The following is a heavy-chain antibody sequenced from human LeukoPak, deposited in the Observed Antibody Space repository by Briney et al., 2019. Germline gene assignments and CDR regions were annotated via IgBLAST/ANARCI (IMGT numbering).Heavy chain of an antibody. CDR1: GGTFSSYA. CDR2: IIPIFGTA. CDR3: ARDLYFGGSGYYYNY. D-gene: IGHD3-22*01. Sequence: ASVKVSCKASGGTFSSYAISWVRQAPGQGLEWMGGIIPIFGTANYAQKFQGRVTITTDESTSTAYMELSSLRAEDTAVYYCARDLYFGGSGYYYNYWGQGTLVTVSS. J-gene: IGHJ4*02. V-gene: IGHV1-69*05.